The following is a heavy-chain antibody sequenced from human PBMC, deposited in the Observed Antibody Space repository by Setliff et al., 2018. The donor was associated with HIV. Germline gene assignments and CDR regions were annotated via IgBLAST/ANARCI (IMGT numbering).Heavy chain of an antibody. V-gene: IGHV4-61*02. Sequence: SETLSLTCTVSGGSISSETFSWNWIRQPAGKGLEWIGRIYTSGGTDYNPSLKSRVTMSVDTSKNQFSLKLSSVTAADTAVYYCARGGYYYYFGVDVWGQGTTVTVS. CDR1: GGSISSETFS. CDR3: ARGGYYYYFGVDV. CDR2: IYTSGGT. D-gene: IGHD3-16*01. J-gene: IGHJ6*02.